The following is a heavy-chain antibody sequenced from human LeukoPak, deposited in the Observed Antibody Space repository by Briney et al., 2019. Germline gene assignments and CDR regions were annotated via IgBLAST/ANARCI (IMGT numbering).Heavy chain of an antibody. Sequence: PGGSLRLSCAASGFTFTRYWMHWVRQAPGKGLVWVSCTNGDGSDTSYADSVKGRFTISRDNAKNTLHLQMNSLGVEDTAVYYCVSGYDNTDFEFWGQGTLVTVSS. CDR3: VSGYDNTDFEF. V-gene: IGHV3-74*01. CDR1: GFTFTRYW. CDR2: TNGDGSDT. D-gene: IGHD5-12*01. J-gene: IGHJ4*02.